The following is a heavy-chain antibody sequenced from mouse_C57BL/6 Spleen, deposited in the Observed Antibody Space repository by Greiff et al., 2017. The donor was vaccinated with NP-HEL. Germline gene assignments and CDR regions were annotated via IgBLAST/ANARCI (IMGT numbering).Heavy chain of an antibody. J-gene: IGHJ3*01. Sequence: VQLVESGPELVKPGASVKISCKASGYTFTDYYINWVKQRPGQGLAWIGWIFPGSGSTYYNEKFKGNATLTVDKSSSTAYMLLSSLTSEDSAVYFCARGDDGYPAWFAYWGQGTLVTVSA. CDR1: GYTFTDYY. CDR3: ARGDDGYPAWFAY. D-gene: IGHD2-3*01. V-gene: IGHV1-75*01. CDR2: IFPGSGST.